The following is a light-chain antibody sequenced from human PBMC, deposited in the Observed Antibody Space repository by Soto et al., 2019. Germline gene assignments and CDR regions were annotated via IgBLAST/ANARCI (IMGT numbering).Light chain of an antibody. CDR1: QSIISC. J-gene: IGKJ2*01. CDR2: KAS. V-gene: IGKV1-5*03. Sequence: DIQMTQSPSTLSASVGDRGTITCRASQSIISCLAWYHQKPGKAPKRLIYKASSLESGVPSRFSGSGSGTEFTLTNSSLQPDDFETYYCQQYNSYPYTFGPGTKLEIK. CDR3: QQYNSYPYT.